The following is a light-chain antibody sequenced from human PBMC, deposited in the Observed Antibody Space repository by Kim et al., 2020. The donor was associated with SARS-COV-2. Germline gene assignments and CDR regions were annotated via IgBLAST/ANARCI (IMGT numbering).Light chain of an antibody. Sequence: ASVGDRVTITCRASQGIGSDLGWYQQRPGEAPNLLIYAASSLQGGVSSRFSGSGSGTDFTLTINNLQPEDFATYYCLQDYNYPWTFGQGTKVDIK. V-gene: IGKV1-6*01. J-gene: IGKJ1*01. CDR1: QGIGSD. CDR2: AAS. CDR3: LQDYNYPWT.